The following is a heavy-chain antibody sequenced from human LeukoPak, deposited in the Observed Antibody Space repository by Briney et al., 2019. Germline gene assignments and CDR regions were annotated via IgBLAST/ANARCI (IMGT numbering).Heavy chain of an antibody. CDR1: GGSISSGGYY. J-gene: IGHJ4*02. D-gene: IGHD4-23*01. Sequence: PSETLSLTCTVSGGSISSGGYYWSWIRQHPGKGLEWIGYIYYSGSTYYNPSLKSRVTISVDTSKNQFSLKLSSVTAADTAVYYCAREEASYSGNSGIDYWGQGTLVTVSS. CDR2: IYYSGST. CDR3: AREEASYSGNSGIDY. V-gene: IGHV4-31*03.